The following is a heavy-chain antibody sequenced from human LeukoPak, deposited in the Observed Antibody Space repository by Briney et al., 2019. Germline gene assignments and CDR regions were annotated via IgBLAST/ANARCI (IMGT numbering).Heavy chain of an antibody. D-gene: IGHD2-2*02. Sequence: PSETLSLTCAVYGGSFSGYYWSWIRQPPGKGLEWIGYIYYSGSTYYNPSLKSRVTISVDTSKNQFSLKLSSVTAADTAVYYCARVSDCSSTSCYTSWYFDLWGRGTLVTVSS. CDR1: GGSFSGYY. J-gene: IGHJ2*01. CDR2: IYYSGST. CDR3: ARVSDCSSTSCYTSWYFDL. V-gene: IGHV4-30-4*08.